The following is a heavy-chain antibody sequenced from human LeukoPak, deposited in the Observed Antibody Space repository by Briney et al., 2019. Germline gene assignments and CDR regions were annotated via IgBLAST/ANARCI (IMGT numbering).Heavy chain of an antibody. J-gene: IGHJ4*02. CDR3: ARTRGYSGYDYEY. V-gene: IGHV4-4*07. D-gene: IGHD5-12*01. Sequence: SETLSLTCTVSGGSTTSFSWSWIRQPAGKGLEWIGRIHSSGSTNYNASLIGRVTMSVDTSKNQFSVNLSSVTAADTAVYYCARTRGYSGYDYEYWGQGTLVTVSS. CDR1: GGSTTSFS. CDR2: IHSSGST.